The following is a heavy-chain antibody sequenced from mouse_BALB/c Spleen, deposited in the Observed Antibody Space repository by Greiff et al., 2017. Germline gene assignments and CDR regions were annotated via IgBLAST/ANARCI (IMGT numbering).Heavy chain of an antibody. Sequence: EVQLQQSGPELVKPGASVKISCKASGYTFTDYNMHWVKQSHGKSLEWIGYIYPYNGGTGYNQKFKSKATLTVDNSSSTAYMELRSLTSEDSAVYYCARDRNYDYDEEYAMDYWGQGTSVTVSS. CDR1: GYTFTDYN. CDR3: ARDRNYDYDEEYAMDY. J-gene: IGHJ4*01. V-gene: IGHV1S29*02. CDR2: IYPYNGGT. D-gene: IGHD2-4*01.